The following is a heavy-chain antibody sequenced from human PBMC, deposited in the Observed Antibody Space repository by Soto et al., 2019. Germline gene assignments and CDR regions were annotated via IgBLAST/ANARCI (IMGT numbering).Heavy chain of an antibody. J-gene: IGHJ4*02. Sequence: SETLSLTCTVSGGSISRYYWSWIRQPPGKGLEWIGYIYYSGSTNYNPSLKSRVTISVDTSKNQFSLKLSSVTAADTAVYYCARAGGLGAVAAEYWGQGTLVTVSS. CDR1: GGSISRYY. V-gene: IGHV4-59*08. D-gene: IGHD6-19*01. CDR2: IYYSGST. CDR3: ARAGGLGAVAAEY.